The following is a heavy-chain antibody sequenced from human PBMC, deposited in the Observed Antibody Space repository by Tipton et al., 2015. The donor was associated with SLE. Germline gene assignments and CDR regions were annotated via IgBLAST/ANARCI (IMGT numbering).Heavy chain of an antibody. CDR1: SGSFSAYP. V-gene: IGHV4-34*01. J-gene: IGHJ6*02. D-gene: IGHD6-13*01. CDR2: INHSGST. Sequence: TLSLTCAVYSGSFSAYPWSWIRQPPGKGVEWIGEINHSGSTKYNSSLKSRVTISLDTSKNQFSLKLNSVSAADTAVYYCARGVLSSSWTLDGMDVWGQGTTVTVSS. CDR3: ARGVLSSSWTLDGMDV.